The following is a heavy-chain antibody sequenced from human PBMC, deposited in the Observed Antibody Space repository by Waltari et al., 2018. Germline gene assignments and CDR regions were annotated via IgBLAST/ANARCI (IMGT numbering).Heavy chain of an antibody. Sequence: QVQLVQSRPEEKKPGPWVKVSCQTSDGTFTTFGITWLRQPPGQGLEWMGGIVPVFHTPNYAQKFQDRVTISADESTSTVSMEVSGLRSEDTAVYYCARGPDGFDVWGQGTVVTVSS. V-gene: IGHV1-69*01. CDR1: DGTFTTFG. J-gene: IGHJ3*01. CDR3: ARGPDGFDV. CDR2: IVPVFHTP.